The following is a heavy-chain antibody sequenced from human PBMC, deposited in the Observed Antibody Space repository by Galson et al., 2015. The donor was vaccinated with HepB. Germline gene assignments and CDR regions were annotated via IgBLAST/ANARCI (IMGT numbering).Heavy chain of an antibody. Sequence: SVKVSCKASRSTFTDYYIHWVRQAPGQGLEWMGWISPSSGVTNYAQNFQGRVTMTRDTSIATAYMELSSLRSDDTAVYYCARTSITGTTSGYYYMDVWGKGTTVTVSS. CDR2: ISPSSGVT. CDR3: ARTSITGTTSGYYYMDV. CDR1: RSTFTDYY. J-gene: IGHJ6*03. D-gene: IGHD1-7*01. V-gene: IGHV1-2*02.